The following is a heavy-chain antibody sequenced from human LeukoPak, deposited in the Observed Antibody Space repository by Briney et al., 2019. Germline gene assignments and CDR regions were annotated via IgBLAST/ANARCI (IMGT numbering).Heavy chain of an antibody. D-gene: IGHD4/OR15-4a*01. CDR3: ARRAGAYSHPYDY. CDR1: GFTFSSYA. CDR2: ISGSGVST. V-gene: IGHV3-23*01. J-gene: IGHJ4*02. Sequence: GGSLRLSCAASGFTFSSYAMSWVRQAPGQGLEWVSAISGSGVSTNYADSVKGRFTISRDNSKNTLFLQMNSLRAEDTAVYYCARRAGAYSHPYDYWGQGTLVTVSS.